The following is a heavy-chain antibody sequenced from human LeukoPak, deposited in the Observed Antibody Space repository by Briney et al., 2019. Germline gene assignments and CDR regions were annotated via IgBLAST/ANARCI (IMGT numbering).Heavy chain of an antibody. J-gene: IGHJ4*02. CDR2: ISSNGGST. Sequence: GGSLRLSCAASGFTFSSYAMHWVRQAPGKGLEYVSAISSNGGSTYYANSVKGRFTISRDNSKNTLYLQMGSLRAEDMAVYYCARETDYGGNFVGFDCWGQGTLVTVSS. CDR1: GFTFSSYA. CDR3: ARETDYGGNFVGFDC. V-gene: IGHV3-64*01. D-gene: IGHD4-23*01.